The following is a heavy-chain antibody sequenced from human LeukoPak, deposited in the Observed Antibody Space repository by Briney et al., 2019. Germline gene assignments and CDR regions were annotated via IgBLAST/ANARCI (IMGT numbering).Heavy chain of an antibody. CDR1: GFTFSNAW. CDR3: TTDVDTAMVSYAFDI. V-gene: IGHV3-15*01. Sequence: GGSLRLSCAASGFTFSNAWMSWVRQAPGKGLEWVGRIKSKTDGGTTDYAAPAKGRFTISRDDSKNTLYLQMNSLKTEDTAVYYCTTDVDTAMVSYAFDIWGQGTMVTVSS. J-gene: IGHJ3*02. D-gene: IGHD5-18*01. CDR2: IKSKTDGGTT.